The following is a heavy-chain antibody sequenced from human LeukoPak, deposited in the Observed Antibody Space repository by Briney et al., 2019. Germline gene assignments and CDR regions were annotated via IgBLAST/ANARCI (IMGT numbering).Heavy chain of an antibody. Sequence: SETLPLTCTVSRGSISSGAYYWSWIRQHPGKGLEWLGYIYHSGSTYYNPSLESRISISLDTSKNQFSLKLSSVTAADTAVYYCARSSSSPRLDYWGQGTLVTVSS. CDR2: IYHSGST. D-gene: IGHD6-6*01. CDR1: RGSISSGAYY. V-gene: IGHV4-31*03. J-gene: IGHJ4*02. CDR3: ARSSSSPRLDY.